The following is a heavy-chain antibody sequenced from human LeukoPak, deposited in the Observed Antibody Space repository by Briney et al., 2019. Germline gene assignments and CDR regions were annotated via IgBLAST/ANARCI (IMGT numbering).Heavy chain of an antibody. CDR3: AAGDGYFDY. CDR2: IYPSDSDT. V-gene: IGHV5-51*01. CDR1: GYSFTSYW. D-gene: IGHD6-13*01. J-gene: IGHJ4*02. Sequence: GESLKISCKGSGYSFTSYWVAWVRQMPGKGLEWMGVIYPSDSDTRCSPSFQGQVTISADKSITTAFLQWGSLKASDTAIYYCAAGDGYFDYWGQGTLVTVSS.